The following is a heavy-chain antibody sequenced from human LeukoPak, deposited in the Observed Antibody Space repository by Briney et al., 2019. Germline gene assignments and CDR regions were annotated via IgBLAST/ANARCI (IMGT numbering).Heavy chain of an antibody. D-gene: IGHD3-22*01. CDR3: AKPQYYYDSSGYYSEYFQH. J-gene: IGHJ1*01. CDR2: ISGSGGST. V-gene: IGHV3-23*01. CDR1: GFTFSSYA. Sequence: GGSLRLSCAASGFTFSSYAMSWVRQAPGKGLEWVSAISGSGGSTYYADSVKGRFTISRDNSKNTLYLQMNSLRAEDTAVYYCAKPQYYYDSSGYYSEYFQHRGQGTLVTVSS.